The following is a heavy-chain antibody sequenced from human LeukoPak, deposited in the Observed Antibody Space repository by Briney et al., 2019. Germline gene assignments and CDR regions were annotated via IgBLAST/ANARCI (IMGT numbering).Heavy chain of an antibody. CDR3: ARVYCSSTSCYDWFDP. Sequence: ASVKVSCKASGYTFTSYYMHWVRQAPGQGLEWMGIINPSGGSTSYAQKFQGRVTMTRDMSTSTVYMELSSLRSEDTAVYYCARVYCSSTSCYDWFDPWGQGTLVTVSS. CDR1: GYTFTSYY. D-gene: IGHD2-2*01. J-gene: IGHJ5*02. CDR2: INPSGGST. V-gene: IGHV1-46*01.